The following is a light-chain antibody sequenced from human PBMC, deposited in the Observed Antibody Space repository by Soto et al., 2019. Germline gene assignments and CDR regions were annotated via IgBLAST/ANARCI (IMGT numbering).Light chain of an antibody. CDR3: QQYGSSPT. V-gene: IGKV3-20*01. Sequence: EIRWTQSLGTLSLSQGGRATLSCRASQSVNSLFFGWHQQKPGQAPRLLIYGTTNRAAGIPDRFSGSGSGTDFTLTIGRLEPEDFAVYYCQQYGSSPTFGEGTRLEIK. CDR2: GTT. CDR1: QSVNSLF. J-gene: IGKJ5*01.